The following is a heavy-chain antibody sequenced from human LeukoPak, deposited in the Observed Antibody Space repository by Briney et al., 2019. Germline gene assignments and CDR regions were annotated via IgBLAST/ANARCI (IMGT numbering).Heavy chain of an antibody. D-gene: IGHD6-13*01. CDR3: ARTIAAAGTSNWFDP. CDR2: IYYSGST. CDR1: GGSISSSSYY. V-gene: IGHV4-39*01. J-gene: IGHJ5*02. Sequence: PSETLSLTCTVSGGSISSSSYYWGWIRQPPGKGLEWIGSIYYSGSTYYNPSLKSRVTISVDTSKNQFSLKLSSVIAADTAVYYCARTIAAAGTSNWFDPWGQGTLVTVSS.